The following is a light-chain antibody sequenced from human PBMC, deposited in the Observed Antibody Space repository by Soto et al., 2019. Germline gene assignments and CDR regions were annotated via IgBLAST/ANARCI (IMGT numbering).Light chain of an antibody. CDR2: GAS. CDR1: QGVGST. Sequence: EIVLTQSPATLSLSPGERATLSCRASQGVGSTLAWYQHKPDQAPRLLIYGASGRATGTPDRFSGSGSGTDFSLTISRLEPEDFAVYYCQQYGNSPWTFGQGTKVDIK. V-gene: IGKV3-20*01. CDR3: QQYGNSPWT. J-gene: IGKJ1*01.